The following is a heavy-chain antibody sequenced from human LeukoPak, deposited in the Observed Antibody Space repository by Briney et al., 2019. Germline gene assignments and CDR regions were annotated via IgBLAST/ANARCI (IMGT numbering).Heavy chain of an antibody. J-gene: IGHJ4*02. D-gene: IGHD5-18*01. V-gene: IGHV3-33*01. CDR3: VRHFTAMSSFDF. CDR2: IWYNGGTK. Sequence: GGSLRLSCAASGFMFSNYGMHWVRQAPGKGLEWVAVIWYNGGTKYYGDSVKGRFTISRDNAKNSLYLLMNSLRDEDTAVYYCVRHFTAMSSFDFWGQGTLVTVSS. CDR1: GFMFSNYG.